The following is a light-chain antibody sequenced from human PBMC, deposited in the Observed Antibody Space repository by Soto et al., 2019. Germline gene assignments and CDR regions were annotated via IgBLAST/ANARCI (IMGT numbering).Light chain of an antibody. CDR1: QIVRSN. CDR2: AAS. CDR3: QQTFSRPYT. V-gene: IGKV1-39*01. Sequence: DIQMTQSPSSLSASVGDRVTITCRASQIVRSNLNWYQQKPGKVPELLIYAASTLQPGVPSRFRGSESGTDFTLTGSSLQPEDFATYHCQQTFSRPYTFGQGTKLEIE. J-gene: IGKJ2*01.